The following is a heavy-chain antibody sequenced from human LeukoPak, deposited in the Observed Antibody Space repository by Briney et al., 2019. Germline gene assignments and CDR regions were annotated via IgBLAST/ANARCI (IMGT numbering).Heavy chain of an antibody. CDR3: ARVPRRILTGSPFDY. D-gene: IGHD3-9*01. CDR2: ISVYNDNT. CDR1: GYTFSNYV. Sequence: ASVKVSCKASGYTFSNYVITWVRQAPGQGLEWMGWISVYNDNTVYSQSFRGRVILTRDTSTGTAYMELRSLRSDDTAVYYCARVPRRILTGSPFDYWGQGTLVTVSS. V-gene: IGHV1-18*01. J-gene: IGHJ4*02.